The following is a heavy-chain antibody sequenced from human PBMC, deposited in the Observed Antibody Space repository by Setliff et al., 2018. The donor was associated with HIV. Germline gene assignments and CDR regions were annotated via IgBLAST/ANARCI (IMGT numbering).Heavy chain of an antibody. J-gene: IGHJ4*02. V-gene: IGHV4-59*11. D-gene: IGHD1-7*01. CDR3: ASSNYRFVYFDY. CDR1: GSPISSHY. CDR2: IYYSGST. Sequence: PSETLSLTCNVSGSPISSHYWTWIRQPPGKGLEWIGYIYYSGSTTYNPSLKSRVAISVDTSKNQFSLKVNSVTAVDTAVYYCASSNYRFVYFDYWGQGTLVTVSS.